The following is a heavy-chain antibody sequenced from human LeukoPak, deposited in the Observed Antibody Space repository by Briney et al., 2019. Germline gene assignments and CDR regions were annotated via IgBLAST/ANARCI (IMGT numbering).Heavy chain of an antibody. Sequence: GGSLRLSCAASGFTFSSYAMSWVRQAPGKGLEWVSAISGSGGSTYYADSVKGRFTISGDNSKNTLYLQMNSLRAEDTAVYYCAKGDSGYPTQQVYFDYWGQGTLVTVSS. D-gene: IGHD3-22*01. CDR1: GFTFSSYA. J-gene: IGHJ4*02. CDR3: AKGDSGYPTQQVYFDY. V-gene: IGHV3-23*01. CDR2: ISGSGGST.